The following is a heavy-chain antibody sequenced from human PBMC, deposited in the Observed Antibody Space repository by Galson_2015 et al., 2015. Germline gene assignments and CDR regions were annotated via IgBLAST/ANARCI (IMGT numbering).Heavy chain of an antibody. J-gene: IGHJ6*03. D-gene: IGHD1-1*01. CDR1: GDTFSSYA. CDR3: ARADLDDYYYYYMDV. V-gene: IGHV1-69*06. Sequence: SVKVSCKASGDTFSSYAVSWVRQAPGQGLEWMGGIIPIFGTANYAQKFQGRVTITADKSTSTAYMELSSLRSEDTVVYYCARADLDDYYYYYMDVWGKGTTVTVSS. CDR2: IIPIFGTA.